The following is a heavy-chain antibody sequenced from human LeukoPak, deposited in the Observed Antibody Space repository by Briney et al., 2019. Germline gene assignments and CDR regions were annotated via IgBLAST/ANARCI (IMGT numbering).Heavy chain of an antibody. CDR3: ARERADLIVVRDYYYYMDV. CDR1: GGSISSYY. Sequence: SETLSLTCTVSGGSISSYYWSWIRQPAGKGLEWIGRIYTSGSTNYNPSLKSRVTMSVDTSKNQFSLKLSSVTAADTAVYYCARERADLIVVRDYYYYMDVWGKGTTVTVSS. CDR2: IYTSGST. V-gene: IGHV4-4*07. D-gene: IGHD2-15*01. J-gene: IGHJ6*03.